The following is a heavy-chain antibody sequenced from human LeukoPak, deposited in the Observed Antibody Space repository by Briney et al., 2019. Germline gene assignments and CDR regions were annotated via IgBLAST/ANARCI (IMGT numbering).Heavy chain of an antibody. V-gene: IGHV3-53*01. Sequence: GGSLRLSCAASGFTFSSYSMNWVRQAPGKGLEWVSLIYSGGSTYYADSVKGRFTISRDNSKNTLYPQMNSLRAEDTAVYYCARRAGDYSHPYDYWGQGTLVTVSS. CDR3: ARRAGDYSHPYDY. D-gene: IGHD3-22*01. J-gene: IGHJ4*02. CDR2: IYSGGST. CDR1: GFTFSSYS.